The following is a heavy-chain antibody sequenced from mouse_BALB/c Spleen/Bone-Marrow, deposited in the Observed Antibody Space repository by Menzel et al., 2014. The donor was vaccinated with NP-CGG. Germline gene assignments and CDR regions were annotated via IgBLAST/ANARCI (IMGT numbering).Heavy chain of an antibody. V-gene: IGHV5-6-5*01. Sequence: EVKLMESGGGLVKPGGSLKLSCAASGFSFSYYAMSWVRQTPERRLEWVASISSGAITYYPDSVKGRFTISRDNARNILYLLMSSLRSEDTAMYYCVRGDDDYDSDYRGQGTTLTVSS. CDR1: GFSFSYYA. CDR3: VRGDDDYDSDY. J-gene: IGHJ2*01. D-gene: IGHD2-4*01. CDR2: ISSGAIT.